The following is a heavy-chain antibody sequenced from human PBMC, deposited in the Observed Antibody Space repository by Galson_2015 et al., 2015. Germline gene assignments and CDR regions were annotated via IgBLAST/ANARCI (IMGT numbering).Heavy chain of an antibody. CDR3: TTGLSHRRYCSGGSCHSPGY. CDR2: IKSKTDGGTT. Sequence: IKSKTDGGTTDYAAPVKGRFTISRDDSKNTLYLQMNSLKTEDTAVYYCTTGLSHRRYCSGGSCHSPGYWGQGTLVTVSS. J-gene: IGHJ4*02. V-gene: IGHV3-15*01. D-gene: IGHD2-15*01.